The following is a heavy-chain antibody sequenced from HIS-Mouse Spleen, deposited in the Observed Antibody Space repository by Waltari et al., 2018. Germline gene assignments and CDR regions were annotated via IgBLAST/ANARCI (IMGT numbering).Heavy chain of an antibody. D-gene: IGHD6-13*01. CDR2: IYYSGST. V-gene: IGHV4-39*07. CDR3: AREIPYSSSWYDWYFDL. CDR1: GGSISSSSYY. Sequence: QLQLQESGPGLVKPSETLSLTCTVSGGSISSSSYYWGWIRQPPGKGLEGIGGIYYSGSTYSNPSLKSRVTISVDTSKNQFSLKLSSVTAADTAVYYCAREIPYSSSWYDWYFDLWGRAPWSLSPQ. J-gene: IGHJ2*01.